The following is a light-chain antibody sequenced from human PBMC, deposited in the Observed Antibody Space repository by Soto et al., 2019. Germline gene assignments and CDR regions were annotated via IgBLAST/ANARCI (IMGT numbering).Light chain of an antibody. Sequence: EVLLTPAPGTLYLSPGGRDPLSLRASQRVSSSYLAWYQQKPGQAPRLLIYGTSSRATGIPDRFSGSGSGTDFTLTISRLEPEDFAVYYCQQYGSSSWTFGQGPKVDIK. CDR3: QQYGSSSWT. CDR2: GTS. J-gene: IGKJ1*01. CDR1: QRVSSSY. V-gene: IGKV3-20*01.